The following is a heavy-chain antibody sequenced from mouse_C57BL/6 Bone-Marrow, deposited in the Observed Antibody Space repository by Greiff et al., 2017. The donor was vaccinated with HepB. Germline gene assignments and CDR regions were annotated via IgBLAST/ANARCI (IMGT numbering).Heavy chain of an antibody. CDR1: GFTFSSYA. V-gene: IGHV5-4*01. CDR3: ARDGLLLDFDY. J-gene: IGHJ2*01. Sequence: EVHLVESGGGLVKPGGSLKLSCAASGFTFSSYAMSWVRQTPEKRLEWVATISDGGSYTYYPDNVKGRFTISRDNAKNNLYLQMSHLKSEDTAMYYCARDGLLLDFDYWGQGTTLTVSS. CDR2: ISDGGSYT. D-gene: IGHD2-3*01.